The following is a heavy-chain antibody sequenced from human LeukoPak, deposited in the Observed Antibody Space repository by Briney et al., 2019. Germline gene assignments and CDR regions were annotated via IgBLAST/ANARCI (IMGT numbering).Heavy chain of an antibody. D-gene: IGHD3-22*01. Sequence: ASVKVSCKASGYTFTSYGVSCGRQAPGPGLEWMGWISTYNGNTNYAQKLQSSVTMTPDTSPSTAYMELRTLRSDDTPVYYCARVDTLLDSSGYEGWFDPGNQATLVTVSS. CDR2: ISTYNGNT. CDR3: ARVDTLLDSSGYEGWFDP. CDR1: GYTFTSYG. V-gene: IGHV1-18*01. J-gene: IGHJ5*02.